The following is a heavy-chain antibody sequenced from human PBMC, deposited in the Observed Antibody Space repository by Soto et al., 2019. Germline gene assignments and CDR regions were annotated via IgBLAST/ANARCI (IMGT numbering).Heavy chain of an antibody. D-gene: IGHD3-10*01. J-gene: IGHJ4*02. CDR1: GFTVSSNY. CDR2: IYSGGST. CDR3: ERATMVRGVPRPTDY. V-gene: IGHV3-53*04. Sequence: EVQLVESXXXXXXXXXXLXLSCAASGFTVSSNYMSWVRQAPGKGLEWVSVIYSGGSTYYADSVKGRFTISGHNSKKTLYLQMNSLRAEDTAVYYCERATMVRGVPRPTDYWGQGTLVTVSS.